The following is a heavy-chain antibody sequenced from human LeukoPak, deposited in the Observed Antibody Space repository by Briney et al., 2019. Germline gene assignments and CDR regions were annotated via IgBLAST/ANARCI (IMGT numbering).Heavy chain of an antibody. Sequence: SSETLSLTCTVSGYSINSGYSWGWIRQPPGKGLERIGNIYHRGNTYSNPSLKSRVNISVDTSKNQFSLKLSSVTAADTAVYFCARGGTYSTSIIDYWGQGTLVTVSS. CDR1: GYSINSGYS. D-gene: IGHD2-21*01. CDR3: ARGGTYSTSIIDY. V-gene: IGHV4-38-2*02. J-gene: IGHJ4*02. CDR2: IYHRGNT.